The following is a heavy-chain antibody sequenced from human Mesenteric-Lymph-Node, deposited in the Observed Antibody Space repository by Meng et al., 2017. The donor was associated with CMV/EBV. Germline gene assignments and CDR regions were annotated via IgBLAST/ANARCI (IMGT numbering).Heavy chain of an antibody. CDR3: AGDGVMVRGVTFPYYYYGMDV. CDR1: YY. Sequence: YYMHWVRQAPGQGLEWMGWINPNSGGTNYAQKFQGRVTMTRDTSISTAYMELSRLRSDDTAVYYCAGDGVMVRGVTFPYYYYGMDVWGQGTTVTVSS. J-gene: IGHJ6*02. D-gene: IGHD3-10*01. V-gene: IGHV1-2*02. CDR2: INPNSGGT.